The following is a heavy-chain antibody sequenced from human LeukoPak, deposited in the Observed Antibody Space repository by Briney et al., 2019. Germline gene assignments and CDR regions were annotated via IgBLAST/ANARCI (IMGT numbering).Heavy chain of an antibody. V-gene: IGHV4-61*09. CDR1: GGSISSGSYY. Sequence: SQTLSLTCTVSGGSISSGSYYWSWIRQPAGKGLEWIGHIYTSESTNYNPSLKSRVTISVDTSKNQFSLKLSSVTAADTAVYYCAREMNQQSNDAFDIWGQGTMVTVSS. J-gene: IGHJ3*02. CDR2: IYTSEST. CDR3: AREMNQQSNDAFDI. D-gene: IGHD1-14*01.